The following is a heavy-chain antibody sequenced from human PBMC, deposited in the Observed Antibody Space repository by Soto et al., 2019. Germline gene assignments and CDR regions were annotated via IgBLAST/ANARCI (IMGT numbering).Heavy chain of an antibody. CDR2: IYPGDSDT. CDR3: ARGVMFPTRFLAARHMGFQFDY. CDR1: GYSFTSYW. D-gene: IGHD6-6*01. Sequence: PGESLKISCKGSGYSFTSYWIGWVRQMPGKGLEWMGIIYPGDSDTRYSPCFQVQVTISADKSISTAYLQWSSLKASDTAMYYCARGVMFPTRFLAARHMGFQFDYWGQGTLVTVSS. J-gene: IGHJ4*02. V-gene: IGHV5-51*01.